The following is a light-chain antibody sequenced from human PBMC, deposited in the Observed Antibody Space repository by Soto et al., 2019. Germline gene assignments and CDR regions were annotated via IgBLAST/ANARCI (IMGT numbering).Light chain of an antibody. CDR2: EGS. CDR3: CSYAGSSTFSVV. V-gene: IGLV2-23*03. Sequence: QSALTQPASVSGSPGQSITISCTGTSSDVGSYSLVSWYQQHPGKAPKLMIYEGSKRPSGVSNRFSGSKSGNTASLTISGLQAEDEADYCCSYAGSSTFSVVFGGGTKLTVL. CDR1: SSDVGSYSL. J-gene: IGLJ2*01.